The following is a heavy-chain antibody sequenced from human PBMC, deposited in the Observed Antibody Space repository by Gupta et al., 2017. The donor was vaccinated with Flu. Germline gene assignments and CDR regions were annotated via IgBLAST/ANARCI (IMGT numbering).Heavy chain of an antibody. V-gene: IGHV3-74*01. D-gene: IGHD5-24*01. Sequence: EVQLVESGGGLVQPGGSLRLSCAASGFTSGFPFSRYWMHWVRQAPGKGLVWVSRMNPDGSSTGYADSVKGRFTISRDNAKNTVYLQMNSLRVEDTAVYYCATPGERDGYNFDSWGQGTLVTVSS. J-gene: IGHJ4*02. CDR1: GFPFSRYW. CDR3: ATPGERDGYNFDS. CDR2: MNPDGSST.